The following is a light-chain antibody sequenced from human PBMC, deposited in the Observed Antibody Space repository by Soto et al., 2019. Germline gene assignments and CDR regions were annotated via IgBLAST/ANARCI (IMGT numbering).Light chain of an antibody. CDR1: QSVSSN. Sequence: EIVLTKSPGTLSLSPGERATLSCRASQSVSSNLAWYQQKPGQAPRLFIHGASTRATGIPARFSGSGSGTEFTLTISSLQSEDFAVYNCQQYNSWPRTFGQGTKVDIK. J-gene: IGKJ1*01. CDR2: GAS. CDR3: QQYNSWPRT. V-gene: IGKV3-15*01.